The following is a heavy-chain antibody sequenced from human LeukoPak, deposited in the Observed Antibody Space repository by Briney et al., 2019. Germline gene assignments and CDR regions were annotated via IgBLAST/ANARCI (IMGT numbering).Heavy chain of an antibody. D-gene: IGHD2-2*01. Sequence: PRASVKVSCKASGYTFTSYAMHWVRQAPGQGLEWMGWINPNSGGTNYAQKFQGRVTMTRDPSISTAYMELSRLRSDDTAVYYCARDRDWRPLDCSSTSCYGPRGVYYYMDVWGKGTTVTISS. CDR1: GYTFTSYA. CDR3: ARDRDWRPLDCSSTSCYGPRGVYYYMDV. V-gene: IGHV1-2*02. CDR2: INPNSGGT. J-gene: IGHJ6*03.